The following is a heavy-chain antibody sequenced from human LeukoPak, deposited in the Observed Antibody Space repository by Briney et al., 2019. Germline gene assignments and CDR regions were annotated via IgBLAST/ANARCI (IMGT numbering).Heavy chain of an antibody. J-gene: IGHJ6*02. D-gene: IGHD3-10*01. CDR2: IYYSGNT. CDR1: GGSIGSGGYY. Sequence: PSDTLSLTCTVSGGSIGSGGYYWSWIRQHPGKSLEWIRYIYYSGNTYYNPSLKSRVSISVDTSKNQFSLKLSSVTAADTAVYYCARDKEVRGVSYYYYYGMDVWGQGTTVTVSS. V-gene: IGHV4-31*03. CDR3: ARDKEVRGVSYYYYYGMDV.